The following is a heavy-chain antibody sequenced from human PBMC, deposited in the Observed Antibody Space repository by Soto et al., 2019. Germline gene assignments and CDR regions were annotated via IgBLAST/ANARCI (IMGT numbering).Heavy chain of an antibody. Sequence: QVQLVESGGGVVQPGRSLRLSCAASGFTFSSYGMHWVRQAPGKGLEWVAVISYDGSNKYYADSVKGRFTISRDNSKNTLYLQMNSRRAEDTAVYYCAKTGLWDYDSSGFDYWGQGTLVTVSS. CDR3: AKTGLWDYDSSGFDY. CDR2: ISYDGSNK. CDR1: GFTFSSYG. D-gene: IGHD3-22*01. V-gene: IGHV3-30*18. J-gene: IGHJ4*02.